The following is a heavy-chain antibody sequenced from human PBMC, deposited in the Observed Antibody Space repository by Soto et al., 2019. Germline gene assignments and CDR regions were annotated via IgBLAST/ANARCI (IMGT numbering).Heavy chain of an antibody. CDR2: IYDSGST. CDR3: ARAYRSSWMHDALDI. CDR1: GGSIRSYY. D-gene: IGHD6-13*01. Sequence: SETLSLTCTVSGGSIRSYYWSWIRQPPGKGLEWIGYIYDSGSTNYNPSLKSRVTISVDTSKNQFSLKLSSVTAADTAVYYCARAYRSSWMHDALDIWGQGTMVTVSS. J-gene: IGHJ3*02. V-gene: IGHV4-59*01.